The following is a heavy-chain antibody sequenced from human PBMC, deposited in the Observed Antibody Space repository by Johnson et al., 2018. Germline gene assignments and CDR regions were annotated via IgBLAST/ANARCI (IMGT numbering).Heavy chain of an antibody. CDR1: GASISSYY. V-gene: IGHV4-59*01. CDR2: MYYSGST. CDR3: ARGLSSSWYSGTCCQH. Sequence: QVQLQESGPGLVKPSETLSLTCSVSGASISSYYWSWIRQPPGKGLEWIGYMYYSGSTNYNPSFNSRVTISVDPSKNQFSLKLSSVTAADTAVYYCARGLSSSWYSGTCCQHWGQGTLVTVSS. D-gene: IGHD6-13*01. J-gene: IGHJ1*01.